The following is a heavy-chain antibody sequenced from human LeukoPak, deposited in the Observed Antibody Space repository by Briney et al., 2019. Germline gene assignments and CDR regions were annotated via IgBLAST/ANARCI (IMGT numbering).Heavy chain of an antibody. Sequence: GGSLRLSCEASGFTFSTYWMHWVRQAPGKGLVWVSRINSDGSDTNYADSVKGRFTVSRANAKNTLYLQVNSLRAEDTDVYYCARAGIAVTGTGIDYWGRGTLVTVSS. V-gene: IGHV3-74*01. D-gene: IGHD6-19*01. CDR3: ARAGIAVTGTGIDY. CDR2: INSDGSDT. J-gene: IGHJ4*02. CDR1: GFTFSTYW.